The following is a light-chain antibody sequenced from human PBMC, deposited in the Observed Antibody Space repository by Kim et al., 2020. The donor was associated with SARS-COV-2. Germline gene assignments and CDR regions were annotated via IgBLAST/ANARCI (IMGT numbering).Light chain of an antibody. CDR3: QQSYSTFMYT. V-gene: IGKV1-39*01. CDR2: AAS. CDR1: QSISTS. J-gene: IGKJ2*01. Sequence: DIQMTQSPSSLSASVGDSVTITCRTSQSISTSLNWYQHKPRKAPKLLIYAASSLQSGVPSRFSGSGSGTDFTLTITNLQPDDFATYYCQQSYSTFMYTFGRGTKLEI.